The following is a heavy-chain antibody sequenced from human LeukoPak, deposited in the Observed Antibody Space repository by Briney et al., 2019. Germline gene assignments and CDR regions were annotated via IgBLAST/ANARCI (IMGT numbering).Heavy chain of an antibody. Sequence: ASVKVSCKASGYTFTSYDINWVRQATGQGLEWMGWMNPNSGNTGYAQKFQGRVTMTRNTSISTAYMELSSLRSEDTAVYYCARGLGGGCYDSSTSCYAEGVRHYYYYGMDVWGQGTTVTVSS. CDR2: MNPNSGNT. V-gene: IGHV1-8*01. CDR1: GYTFTSYD. D-gene: IGHD2-2*01. CDR3: ARGLGGGCYDSSTSCYAEGVRHYYYYGMDV. J-gene: IGHJ6*02.